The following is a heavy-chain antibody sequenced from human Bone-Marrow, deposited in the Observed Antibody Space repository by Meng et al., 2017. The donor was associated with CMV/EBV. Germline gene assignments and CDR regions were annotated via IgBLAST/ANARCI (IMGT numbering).Heavy chain of an antibody. D-gene: IGHD2-15*01. V-gene: IGHV2-5*01. Sequence: SGPTLVRTTQTLTLTCTFSGFSLSTSGVGVGWIRQPPGKALEWLALIYWNDDKRYSPSLKSRLTITKDTSKNRVVLTMTNRDPVDTATYYCAHHGWVVAFDYWGQGTRVTVSS. CDR1: GFSLSTSGVG. J-gene: IGHJ4*02. CDR2: IYWNDDK. CDR3: AHHGWVVAFDY.